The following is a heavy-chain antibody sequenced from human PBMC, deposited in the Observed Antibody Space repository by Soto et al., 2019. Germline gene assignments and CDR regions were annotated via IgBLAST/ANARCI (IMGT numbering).Heavy chain of an antibody. V-gene: IGHV4-34*01. CDR3: ARRIAMIVVVFDS. D-gene: IGHD3-22*01. CDR2: IDHSGSD. Sequence: QEQVQQWGAGLLKPSETLSLTCAVHGDSFSGYYWSWIRQSPGKGPEWIGEIDHSGSDNYNPPLTXRXXMSVDTSSQQVYLKLGSVTAADTAVYYCARRIAMIVVVFDSWGQGTLVSVSS. J-gene: IGHJ4*02. CDR1: GDSFSGYY.